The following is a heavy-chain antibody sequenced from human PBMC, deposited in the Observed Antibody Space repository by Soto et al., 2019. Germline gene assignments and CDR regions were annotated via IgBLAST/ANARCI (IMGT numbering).Heavy chain of an antibody. J-gene: IGHJ4*02. CDR2: ISGSGGST. V-gene: IGHV3-23*01. Sequence: VGSLRLSCAASGFTFSSYAMSWVRQAPGKGLEWVSAISGSGGSTYYADSVKGRFTISRDNSKNTLYLQMNSLRAEDTAVYYCAKDQYYYDSSGYLDWGQGTLVTV. CDR1: GFTFSSYA. CDR3: AKDQYYYDSSGYLD. D-gene: IGHD3-22*01.